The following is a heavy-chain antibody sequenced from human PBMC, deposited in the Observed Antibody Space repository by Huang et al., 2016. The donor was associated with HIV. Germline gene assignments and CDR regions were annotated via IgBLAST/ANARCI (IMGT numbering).Heavy chain of an antibody. CDR1: GGSFSHYY. CDR2: INHRGRT. CDR3: ARPKLTDIASDSSWNYFDS. V-gene: IGHV4-34*02. J-gene: IGHJ4*02. D-gene: IGHD2-21*02. Sequence: HVQLQQWGTTLLKHSETLSLKCAVYGGSFSHYYWSWIRQSPNKGPEWIGEINHRGRTTYNPSLRSRVAMSIETSMNQFSLNLTSLTAADTAVYYCARPKLTDIASDSSWNYFDSWGQGTLVTVSS.